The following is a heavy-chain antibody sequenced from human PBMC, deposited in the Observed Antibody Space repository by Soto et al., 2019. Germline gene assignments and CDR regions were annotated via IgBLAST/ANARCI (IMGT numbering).Heavy chain of an antibody. V-gene: IGHV3-23*04. CDR2: ISGDETNT. Sequence: VQLVESGGGVVQPGRSLRLSCAVSAFTFSTYAMSWVRQAPGKGLEWVSTISGDETNTFYADSVKGRFTISRDNSKNMLFLQMNSLRAEDTAVYYCATDIVVVFAANNYWGQGTRVTVSS. J-gene: IGHJ4*02. D-gene: IGHD2-15*01. CDR1: AFTFSTYA. CDR3: ATDIVVVFAANNY.